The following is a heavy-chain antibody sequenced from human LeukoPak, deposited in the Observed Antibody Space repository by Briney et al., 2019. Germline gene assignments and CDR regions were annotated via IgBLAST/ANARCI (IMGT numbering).Heavy chain of an antibody. CDR1: GFTFSDYY. D-gene: IGHD3-22*01. J-gene: IGHJ3*02. Sequence: GGSLRLSCAASGFTFSDYYMSWIRQAPGKGLEWVSYISSSGSTIYYADSVKGRFTISRDNAKNSLYLQMNSLRAEDTAVYYCARGSYYYDSSGSKGAFDIWGQGTMVTVSS. CDR2: ISSSGSTI. CDR3: ARGSYYYDSSGSKGAFDI. V-gene: IGHV3-11*04.